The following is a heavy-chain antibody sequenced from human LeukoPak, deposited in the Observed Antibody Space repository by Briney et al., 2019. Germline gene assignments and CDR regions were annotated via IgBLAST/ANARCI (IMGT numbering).Heavy chain of an antibody. Sequence: GGSLRLSCEASGFTFSSYEMNWVRQAPGKGLEWISYITSSSSYTNYADSVKGRFTISRDNAKNSLYLQMNSLRAEDTAVYYCARVKRGQQLGNWFDPWGQGTLVTVSS. D-gene: IGHD6-13*01. CDR1: GFTFSSYE. CDR2: ITSSSSYT. J-gene: IGHJ5*02. V-gene: IGHV3-48*03. CDR3: ARVKRGQQLGNWFDP.